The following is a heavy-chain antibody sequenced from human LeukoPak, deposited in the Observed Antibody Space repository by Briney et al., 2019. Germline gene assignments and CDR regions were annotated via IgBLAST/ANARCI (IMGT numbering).Heavy chain of an antibody. Sequence: ASVTVSCKASGYTFTSYGISWVRQAPGQGLEWMGWISAYNGNTNYAQKLQGGVTMTTDTSTSTAYMELRSLRSDDTAVYYCARGGGSYGSGNQNPHPYYYYYYGMDVWGQGTTVTVSS. J-gene: IGHJ6*02. D-gene: IGHD3-10*01. V-gene: IGHV1-18*01. CDR2: ISAYNGNT. CDR3: ARGGGSYGSGNQNPHPYYYYYYGMDV. CDR1: GYTFTSYG.